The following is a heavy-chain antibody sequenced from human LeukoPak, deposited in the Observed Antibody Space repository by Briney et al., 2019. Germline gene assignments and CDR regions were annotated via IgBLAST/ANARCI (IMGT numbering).Heavy chain of an antibody. CDR3: ARVQYYDFWSGYFQGPDAFDI. J-gene: IGHJ3*02. CDR2: INHSGST. D-gene: IGHD3-3*01. Sequence: PSETLSLTCAVYGGSFSGYSWSWIRQPPGKGLEWIGEINHSGSTNYNPSLKSRVTISVDTPKHQFSLKLSAVTAADTAVYYCARVQYYDFWSGYFQGPDAFDIWGQGTMVTVSS. V-gene: IGHV4-34*01. CDR1: GGSFSGYS.